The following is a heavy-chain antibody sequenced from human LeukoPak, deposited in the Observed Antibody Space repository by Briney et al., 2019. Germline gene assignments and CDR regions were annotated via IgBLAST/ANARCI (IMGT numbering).Heavy chain of an antibody. CDR2: LSASGGTT. Sequence: GGSLRLSCSASGFSFITYAMTWVRQAPGKGLEWVSALSASGGTTYYADSVKGRFTTSRDNSKNTLYLQMYSLRAEDTAVYYCAKLPREYCSSASCPNWFDTWGQGILVTVSS. CDR3: AKLPREYCSSASCPNWFDT. J-gene: IGHJ5*02. CDR1: GFSFITYA. D-gene: IGHD2-2*01. V-gene: IGHV3-23*01.